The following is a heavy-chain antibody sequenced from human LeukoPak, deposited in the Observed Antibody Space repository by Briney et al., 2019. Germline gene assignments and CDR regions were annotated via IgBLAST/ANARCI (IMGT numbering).Heavy chain of an antibody. D-gene: IGHD3-3*01. CDR3: TRVHYDFWSGDYYYYYMDV. V-gene: IGHV3-49*04. J-gene: IGHJ6*03. CDR2: IRSKAYGGTT. CDR1: GFTFGDYA. Sequence: GGSLRLSCTASGFTFGDYAMSWVRQAPGKGLEWVGFIRSKAYGGTTEYAASVKGRFTISRDDSKSIAYLQMNSLKTEDTAVYYCTRVHYDFWSGDYYYYYMDVWGKGTTVTVSS.